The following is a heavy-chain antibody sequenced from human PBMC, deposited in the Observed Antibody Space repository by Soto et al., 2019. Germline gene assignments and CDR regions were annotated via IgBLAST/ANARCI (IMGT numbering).Heavy chain of an antibody. D-gene: IGHD3-3*01. V-gene: IGHV3-23*01. Sequence: GGSLRLSCAASGFTFSSYAMSWVRQAPGKGLEWVSAISGSGGSTYYADSVKGRFTNSRDNSKNTLYLQMNSLRAEDTAVYYCANPSHYDFWSGYSYFDYWGQGTLVTVSS. CDR1: GFTFSSYA. J-gene: IGHJ4*02. CDR2: ISGSGGST. CDR3: ANPSHYDFWSGYSYFDY.